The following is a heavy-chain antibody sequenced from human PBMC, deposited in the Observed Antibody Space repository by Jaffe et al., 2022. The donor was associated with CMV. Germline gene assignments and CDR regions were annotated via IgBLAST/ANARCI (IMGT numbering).Heavy chain of an antibody. J-gene: IGHJ6*03. D-gene: IGHD2-2*01. CDR2: ISSSSSYI. CDR1: GFTFSSYS. V-gene: IGHV3-21*01. Sequence: EVQLVESGGGLVKPGGSLRLSCAASGFTFSSYSMNWVRQAPGKGLEWVSSISSSSSYIYYADSVKGRFTISRDNAKNSLYLQMNSLRAEDTAVYYCARDQSGGPVVPAAIGIMDVWGKGTTVTVSS. CDR3: ARDQSGGPVVPAAIGIMDV.